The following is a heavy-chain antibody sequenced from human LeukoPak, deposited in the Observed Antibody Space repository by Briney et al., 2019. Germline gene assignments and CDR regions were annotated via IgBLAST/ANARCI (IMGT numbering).Heavy chain of an antibody. V-gene: IGHV3-30*04. CDR2: ISYDGSNK. CDR3: ARDGAIFGHGYYYMDV. J-gene: IGHJ6*03. D-gene: IGHD3-3*01. Sequence: PGGSLRLSCAASGFTFSSYAMHWVRQAPGKGLEWVAVISYDGSNKYYADSVKGRFTISRDNSKNTLYLQMNSLRAEDTAVYYCARDGAIFGHGYYYMDVWGKGTTVTVSS. CDR1: GFTFSSYA.